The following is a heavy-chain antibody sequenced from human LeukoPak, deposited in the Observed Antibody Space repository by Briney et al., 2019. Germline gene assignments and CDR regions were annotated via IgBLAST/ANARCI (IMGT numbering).Heavy chain of an antibody. CDR3: ARDLMGYNWFDP. D-gene: IGHD6-13*01. CDR2: INPNSGGT. J-gene: IGHJ5*02. V-gene: IGHV1-2*02. Sequence: ASVKVSCKASGYTFTGYYMRWVRQAPGQGLEWMGWINPNSGGTNYAQKFQGRVTMTRDTSISTAYMELSRLRSDDTAVYYCARDLMGYNWFDPWGQGTLVTVSS. CDR1: GYTFTGYY.